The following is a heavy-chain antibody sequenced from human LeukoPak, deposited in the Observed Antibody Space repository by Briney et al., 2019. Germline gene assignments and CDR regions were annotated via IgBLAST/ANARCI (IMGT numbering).Heavy chain of an antibody. Sequence: SETLSLTCIVSGYSITSAYYWGWIRQPPGKGLEWIGSFFLKGSTYYNPSLKSRVTISVDTSKNQFSLTLSSVTAADTAVYYCARVPTVTFFDYWGQGTLVTVSS. CDR3: ARVPTVTFFDY. CDR1: GYSITSAYY. D-gene: IGHD4-17*01. J-gene: IGHJ4*02. CDR2: FFLKGST. V-gene: IGHV4-38-2*02.